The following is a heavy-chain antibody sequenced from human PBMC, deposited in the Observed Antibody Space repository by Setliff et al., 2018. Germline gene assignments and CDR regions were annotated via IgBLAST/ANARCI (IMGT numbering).Heavy chain of an antibody. CDR3: ASCGYDWGDTYAFDI. V-gene: IGHV4-38-2*01. Sequence: PSETLSLTCAVSGYSISSGYYWGWIRQPPGKGLEWIGSIYHSGSTYYNPSLKSRVTISVDTSKNQFSLKLSSVTAADTAEYYCASCGYDWGDTYAFDIWGQGTMVTVSS. J-gene: IGHJ3*02. D-gene: IGHD5-12*01. CDR1: GYSISSGYY. CDR2: IYHSGST.